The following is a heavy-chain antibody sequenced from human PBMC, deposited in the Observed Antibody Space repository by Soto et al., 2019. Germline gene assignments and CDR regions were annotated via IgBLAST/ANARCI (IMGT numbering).Heavy chain of an antibody. V-gene: IGHV3-30*18. D-gene: IGHD2-2*01. CDR2: ISYDGSNK. Sequence: GGSLRLSCAASGFTFSSYGMHWVRQAPGKGLEWVAVISYDGSNKYYADSVKGRFTISRDNSKNTLYLQMNSLRAEDTAVYYCAKIGVPAAHYYYYYMDVWGKGTTVTVSS. J-gene: IGHJ6*03. CDR3: AKIGVPAAHYYYYYMDV. CDR1: GFTFSSYG.